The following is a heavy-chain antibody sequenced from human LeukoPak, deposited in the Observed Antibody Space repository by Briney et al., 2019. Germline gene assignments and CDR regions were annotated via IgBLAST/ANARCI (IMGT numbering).Heavy chain of an antibody. Sequence: ASVKVSCKASGYTFTGYYMNWVRQAPGQGLEWMGWINPNSGRTNYAHNFQGRVTLTRDPSISTAYMELTGLTSNDTGVYYCARTREYSSTWFFPSFDPWGQGTLVTVSS. D-gene: IGHD6-13*01. J-gene: IGHJ5*02. V-gene: IGHV1-2*02. CDR2: INPNSGRT. CDR3: ARTREYSSTWFFPSFDP. CDR1: GYTFTGYY.